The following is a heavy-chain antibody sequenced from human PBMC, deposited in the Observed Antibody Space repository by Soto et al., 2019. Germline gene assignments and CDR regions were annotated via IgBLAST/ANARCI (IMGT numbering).Heavy chain of an antibody. D-gene: IGHD4-17*01. Sequence: GGSLRLSCAASGFTFSDYYMSWIRQAPGKGLEWVSYISSSSSYTNYADSVKGRFTISRDNAKNSLYLQMNSLRAEDTAVYYCARGYTVTTHYYYYGMDVWGQGTTVTVSS. CDR3: ARGYTVTTHYYYYGMDV. CDR2: ISSSSSYT. V-gene: IGHV3-11*05. J-gene: IGHJ6*02. CDR1: GFTFSDYY.